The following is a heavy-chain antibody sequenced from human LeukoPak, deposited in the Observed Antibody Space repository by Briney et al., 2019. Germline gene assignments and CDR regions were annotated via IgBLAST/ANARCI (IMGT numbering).Heavy chain of an antibody. V-gene: IGHV1-69*04. D-gene: IGHD3-10*01. Sequence: SVKVSCKASGGTFSSYAISWVRQAPGQGLEWMGRIIPILGVANYAQKFQGRVTITADKSTSTAYMELSSLRAEDTAVYYCAREGVTMIRGAIVNYGMDVWGQGTTVTVSS. J-gene: IGHJ6*02. CDR1: GGTFSSYA. CDR3: AREGVTMIRGAIVNYGMDV. CDR2: IIPILGVA.